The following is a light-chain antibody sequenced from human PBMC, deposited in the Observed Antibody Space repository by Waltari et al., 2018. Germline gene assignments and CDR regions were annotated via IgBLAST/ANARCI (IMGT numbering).Light chain of an antibody. CDR1: QSIGRY. CDR2: AAS. CDR3: QNHERLPAT. V-gene: IGKV3-20*01. J-gene: IGKJ1*01. Sequence: VVLTQSPGTLSLSPGERANLSCRASQSIGRYLVWYQQRPGQAPRLLIYAASTRATGIPDRFSGSGSGTDFTLTISRLEPEDFAVYYCQNHERLPATFGQGTKVEIK.